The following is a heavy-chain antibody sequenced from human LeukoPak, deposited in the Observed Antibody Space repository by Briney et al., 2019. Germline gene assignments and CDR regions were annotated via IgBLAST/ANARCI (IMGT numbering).Heavy chain of an antibody. CDR2: FDPEDGET. CDR3: ARGKHYYDSLDY. V-gene: IGHV1-24*01. Sequence: ASVKVSCKVSGYTLTELSMHWVRQAPGKGLEWMGGFDPEDGETIYAQKFQGRVTMTEDTSTDTAYMELSSLRSEDTAVYYCARGKHYYDSLDYWGQGTLVTVSS. CDR1: GYTLTELS. D-gene: IGHD3-22*01. J-gene: IGHJ4*02.